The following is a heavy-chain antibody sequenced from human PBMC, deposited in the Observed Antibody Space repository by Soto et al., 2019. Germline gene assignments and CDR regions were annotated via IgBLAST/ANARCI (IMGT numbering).Heavy chain of an antibody. Sequence: EVQLVESGGGLVQPGGSLRLSCAASGFTFSDYDIQWVRQAAGKGLEWVSGIAISGDTNYAGSVTGRFTISRENARNSVYLQMNSLRAGDTAVYYCARERGTTGIWYFDLWGRGTLVTVSS. D-gene: IGHD1-7*01. J-gene: IGHJ2*01. CDR2: IAISGDT. CDR1: GFTFSDYD. CDR3: ARERGTTGIWYFDL. V-gene: IGHV3-13*01.